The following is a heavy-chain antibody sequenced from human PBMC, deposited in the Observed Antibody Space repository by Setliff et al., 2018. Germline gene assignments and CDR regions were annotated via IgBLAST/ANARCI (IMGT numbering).Heavy chain of an antibody. CDR2: VNPNSGNT. D-gene: IGHD3-16*02. V-gene: IGHV1-8*02. CDR3: ARDRADYVWGSYRPDYYYHHHGMDV. J-gene: IGHJ6*02. CDR1: GYTFISYD. Sequence: ASVKVSCKASGYTFISYDINWVRQATGQGLEWMGWVNPNSGNTGYAQKFQGRVTMTRNTSISTAYMELNSLTADDTAVYYCARDRADYVWGSYRPDYYYHHHGMDVWGQGTTVTVSS.